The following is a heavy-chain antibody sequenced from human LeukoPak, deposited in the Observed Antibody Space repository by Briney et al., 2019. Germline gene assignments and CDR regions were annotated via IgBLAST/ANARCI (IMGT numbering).Heavy chain of an antibody. CDR3: ATELPGTAYFHQ. V-gene: IGHV1-46*01. CDR1: GNTLTTYY. J-gene: IGHJ1*01. Sequence: GASVKVSCEAYGNTLTTYYTHWVRQAPGQGLEWMGVINPSGDSTSYAQKFQGRVTVTTDMSTSTVYMALRSLTSEDTAFYYCATELPGTAYFHQWGQGTLVTVSS. D-gene: IGHD2-21*02. CDR2: INPSGDST.